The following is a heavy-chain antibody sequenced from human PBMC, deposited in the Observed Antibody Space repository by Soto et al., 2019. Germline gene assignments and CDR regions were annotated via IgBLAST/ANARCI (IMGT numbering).Heavy chain of an antibody. CDR2: IYPGDSNT. D-gene: IGHD6-19*01. CDR1: GYTFTSYW. CDR3: ATPGTSVYSNGWYGNY. Sequence: PGESLKISCKGSGYTFTSYWIGWVRQMPGKGLEWVGSIYPGDSNTRYSPSFEGQVTISADNSIGTAYLQWSSLKASDTAMYYCATPGTSVYSNGWYGNYWGQGTLVTVSS. V-gene: IGHV5-51*01. J-gene: IGHJ4*02.